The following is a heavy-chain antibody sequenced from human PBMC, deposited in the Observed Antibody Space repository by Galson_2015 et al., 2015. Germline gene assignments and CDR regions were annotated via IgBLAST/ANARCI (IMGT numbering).Heavy chain of an antibody. V-gene: IGHV3-33*01. Sequence: SLRLSCAASGFTFSSYGMHWVRQAPGKGLEWVAVIWYDGSNKYYADSVKGRFTISRDNSKNTLYLQMNSLRAEDTAVYYCARGSLPLWHPANYYFDYWGQGTLVTVSS. CDR2: IWYDGSNK. D-gene: IGHD1-1*01. CDR1: GFTFSSYG. CDR3: ARGSLPLWHPANYYFDY. J-gene: IGHJ4*02.